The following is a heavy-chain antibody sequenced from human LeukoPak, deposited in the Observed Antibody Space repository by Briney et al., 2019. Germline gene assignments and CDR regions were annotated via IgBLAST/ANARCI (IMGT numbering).Heavy chain of an antibody. CDR1: GGSISSYY. CDR3: ASRIAAPGGHFQH. D-gene: IGHD6-13*01. V-gene: IGHV4-59*01. J-gene: IGHJ1*01. CDR2: LYYSGNT. Sequence: SETLSLTCTVSGGSISSYYWSWIRQPPGKGLEWIGYLYYSGNTYYNPSLKSRVTISVDPSKNQFSLKLSSVTAADTAVYYCASRIAAPGGHFQHWGQGTLVTVSS.